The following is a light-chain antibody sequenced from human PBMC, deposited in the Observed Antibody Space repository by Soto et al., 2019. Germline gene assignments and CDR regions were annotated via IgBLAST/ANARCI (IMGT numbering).Light chain of an antibody. CDR1: SSDVGGYDL. CDR3: CAYVSSNTLL. CDR2: EGS. J-gene: IGLJ3*02. Sequence: QSALTQPASVSGSPGQSITISCTGTSSDVGGYDLVSWYQQQPGKAPKLIIYEGSKRPLGISNRFSGSKSGNTASLIISGLQGDDEGDYYCCAYVSSNTLLFGGGTKVTVL. V-gene: IGLV2-23*01.